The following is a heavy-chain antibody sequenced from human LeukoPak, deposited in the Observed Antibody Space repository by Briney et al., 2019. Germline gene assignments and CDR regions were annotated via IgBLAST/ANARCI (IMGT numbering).Heavy chain of an antibody. CDR3: ARGGPVGAVTLGY. J-gene: IGHJ4*02. CDR1: GYSFIHFY. V-gene: IGHV1-46*01. Sequence: ASVKVSCKASGYSFIHFYIHWVRQVPGQGLQWMGMINPSGGSTRYPQNFQGRVTMTRDTSTSTVDMELSTLRSEDTAVYYCARGGPVGAVTLGYWGQGTLVTVSS. D-gene: IGHD1-26*01. CDR2: INPSGGST.